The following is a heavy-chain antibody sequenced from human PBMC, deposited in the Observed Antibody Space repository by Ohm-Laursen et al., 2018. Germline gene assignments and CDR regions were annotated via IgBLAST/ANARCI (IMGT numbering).Heavy chain of an antibody. CDR2: ISWNSGSI. V-gene: IGHV3-9*01. CDR1: GFTFDDYA. J-gene: IGHJ4*02. CDR3: AKGASGMDRGAQDY. Sequence: SLRLSCAASGFTFDDYAMHWVRQAPGKGLEWVSGISWNSGSIGYADSVKGRFTISRDNAKNSLYLQMNSLRAEDTALDYCAKGASGMDRGAQDYWGQGTLVTVSS. D-gene: IGHD3-10*01.